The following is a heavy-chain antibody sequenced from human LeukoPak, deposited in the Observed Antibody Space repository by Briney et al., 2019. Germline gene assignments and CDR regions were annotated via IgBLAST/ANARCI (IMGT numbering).Heavy chain of an antibody. CDR2: IYYSGST. D-gene: IGHD3-22*01. J-gene: IGHJ4*02. CDR3: ARVTAIVRVFDY. Sequence: PSETLSLTCTVSGGYISSGGYYWSWIRQHPGKGLEWIGYIYYSGSTYYNPSLKSRVTISVDTSKNQFSLKLSSVTAADTAVYYCARVTAIVRVFDYWGQGTLVTVSS. CDR1: GGYISSGGYY. V-gene: IGHV4-31*03.